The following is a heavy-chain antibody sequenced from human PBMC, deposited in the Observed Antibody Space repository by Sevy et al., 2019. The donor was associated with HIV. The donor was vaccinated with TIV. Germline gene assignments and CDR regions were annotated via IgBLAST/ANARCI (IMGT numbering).Heavy chain of an antibody. Sequence: GGSLRLSCAASGFTFSSYWINWVRQAPGEVLEWVANINQGGNQKHYMDSVKGRFTISRDNAENAVYLQMNSLRVEDTAVYYCARGPSGAAAGRFDSWGQGTLVTVSS. CDR1: GFTFSSYW. CDR2: INQGGNQK. CDR3: ARGPSGAAAGRFDS. V-gene: IGHV3-7*01. D-gene: IGHD6-13*01. J-gene: IGHJ4*02.